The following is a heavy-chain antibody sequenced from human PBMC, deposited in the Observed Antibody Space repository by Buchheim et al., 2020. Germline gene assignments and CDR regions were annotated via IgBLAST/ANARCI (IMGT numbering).Heavy chain of an antibody. J-gene: IGHJ4*02. CDR3: ARDLSLVLDYDSSGYYRWSGHFDY. V-gene: IGHV1-46*01. CDR1: GYTFTSYY. Sequence: QVQLVQSGAEVKKPGASVKVSCKASGYTFTSYYMHWVRQAPGQGLEWMGIINPSGGSTSYAQKFQGRVTMTRDTSTSTVYMELSSLRSEDTAVYYCARDLSLVLDYDSSGYYRWSGHFDYWGQGTL. CDR2: INPSGGST. D-gene: IGHD3-22*01.